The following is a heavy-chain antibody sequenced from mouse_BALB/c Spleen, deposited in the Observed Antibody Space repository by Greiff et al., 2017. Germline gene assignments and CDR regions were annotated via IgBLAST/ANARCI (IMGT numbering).Heavy chain of an antibody. V-gene: IGHV3-6*02. J-gene: IGHJ3*01. CDR2: ISYDGSN. CDR1: GYSITSGYY. D-gene: IGHD1-2*01. Sequence: EVQLQQSGPGLVKPSQSLSLTCSVTGYSITSGYYWNWIRQFPGNKLEWMGYISYDGSNNYNPSLKNRISITRDTSKNQFFLKLNSVTTEDTATYYCAREGITTNWGQGTLVTVSA. CDR3: AREGITTN.